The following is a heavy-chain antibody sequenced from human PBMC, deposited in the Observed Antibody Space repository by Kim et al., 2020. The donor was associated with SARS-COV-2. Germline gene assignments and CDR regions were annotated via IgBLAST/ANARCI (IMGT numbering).Heavy chain of an antibody. V-gene: IGHV3-30-3*01. CDR3: ARERITIFGVVIAYYFD. CDR1: GFTFSSYA. D-gene: IGHD3-3*01. J-gene: IGHJ4*01. CDR2: ISYDGSNK. Sequence: GGSLRLSCAASGFTFSSYAMHWVRQAPGKGLEWVAVISYDGSNKYYADSVKGRFTISRDNSKNTLYLQMNSLRAEDTAVYYCARERITIFGVVIAYYFD.